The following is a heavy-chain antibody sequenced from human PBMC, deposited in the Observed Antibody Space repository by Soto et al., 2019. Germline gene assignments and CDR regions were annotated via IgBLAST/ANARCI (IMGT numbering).Heavy chain of an antibody. CDR3: ARARSPDYNYYALKA. J-gene: IGHJ6*02. Sequence: QVQLVESGGGVVQPGRSLGLSCAASGFTFSRYVMHWVRQAPGKGLEWVALISSDGSSEYYADSVRGRFTISRDTSTNTLYLQMNSPRVEDTALDFCARARSPDYNYYALKAGGQGTTVTVSS. D-gene: IGHD6-6*01. CDR2: ISSDGSSE. V-gene: IGHV3-30-3*01. CDR1: GFTFSRYV.